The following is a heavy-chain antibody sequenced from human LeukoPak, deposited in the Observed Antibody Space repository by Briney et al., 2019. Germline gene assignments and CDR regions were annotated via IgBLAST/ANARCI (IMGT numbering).Heavy chain of an antibody. D-gene: IGHD4-17*01. Sequence: GGSLRLSCAASGFTVNSNYMSWVRQAPGKGLEWVSSISSSSSYIYYADSVKGRFTISRDNAKNSLYLQMNSLRAEDTAVYYCARATRRSGDYGNWGQGTLVTVSS. CDR3: ARATRRSGDYGN. J-gene: IGHJ4*02. V-gene: IGHV3-21*01. CDR2: ISSSSSYI. CDR1: GFTVNSNY.